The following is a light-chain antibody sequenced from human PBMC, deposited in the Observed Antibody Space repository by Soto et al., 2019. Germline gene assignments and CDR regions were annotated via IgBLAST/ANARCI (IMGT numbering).Light chain of an antibody. V-gene: IGKV3-20*01. J-gene: IGKJ3*01. CDR3: QQYGISPGFT. CDR1: QRINNNF. Sequence: EVVLTQYPVTLSLSPGERATLSCRASQRINNNFLAWYQQKPGQAPRLLIYGASSRATGIPDRFTGSGSGTDFTLTISRLEPEDFAVYYCQQYGISPGFTFGPGTKVDIK. CDR2: GAS.